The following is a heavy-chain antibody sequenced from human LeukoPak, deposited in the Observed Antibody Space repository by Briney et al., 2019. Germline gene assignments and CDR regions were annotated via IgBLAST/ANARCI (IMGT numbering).Heavy chain of an antibody. V-gene: IGHV3-30*03. CDR3: ARRVPYGSGAGQKDAFDV. D-gene: IGHD6-19*01. J-gene: IGHJ3*01. CDR2: ISYDGNNK. CDR1: GFTFSTYG. Sequence: PGGSLRLSCAASGFTFSTYGMHWVRQAPVKGLEWVAVISYDGNNKFYPDSVRGRFTISRDNSKDTLYLRMNSLRVEDTAVYYCARRVPYGSGAGQKDAFDVWGQGTMVTVSS.